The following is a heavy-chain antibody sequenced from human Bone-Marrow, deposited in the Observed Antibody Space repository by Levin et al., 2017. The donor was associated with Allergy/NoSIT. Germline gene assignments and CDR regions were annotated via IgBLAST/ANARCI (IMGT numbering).Heavy chain of an antibody. D-gene: IGHD6-13*01. CDR1: GFTFSSYA. CDR3: ARDTRQLARSGAFDI. CDR2: ISYDGSNK. Sequence: GESLKISCAASGFTFSSYAMHWVRQAPGKGLEWVAVISYDGSNKYYADSVKGRFTISRDNSKNTLYLQMNSLRAEDTAVYYCARDTRQLARSGAFDIWGQGTMVTVSS. V-gene: IGHV3-30*04. J-gene: IGHJ3*02.